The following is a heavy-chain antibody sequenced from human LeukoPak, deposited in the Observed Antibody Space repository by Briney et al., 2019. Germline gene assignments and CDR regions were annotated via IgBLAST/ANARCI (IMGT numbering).Heavy chain of an antibody. V-gene: IGHV3-30*02. CDR1: GFTFSSYG. CDR3: AKGEFDIVPTMRPLYFDY. J-gene: IGHJ4*02. D-gene: IGHD5-12*01. Sequence: GGSLRLSCAASGFTFSSYGMHWVRQAPGKGLEGVAFIRYDGSNKYYADSVKGRFTISRDNSKNTLYLQMNSLRAEDTAVYYCAKGEFDIVPTMRPLYFDYWGQGTLVTVSP. CDR2: IRYDGSNK.